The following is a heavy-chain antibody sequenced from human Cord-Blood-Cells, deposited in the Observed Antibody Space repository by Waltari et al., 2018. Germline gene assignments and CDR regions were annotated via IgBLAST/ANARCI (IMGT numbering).Heavy chain of an antibody. CDR3: TRLYLVGASNDY. V-gene: IGHV3-15*01. Sequence: EVQLVESGGGLVKPGGSLRLSCAASGFTFSNAWMSWVRQAPGKGLEWVGRIKSKTDGGTTDDAAPGKGRFTISREDSKNTLYLQMNSLKTEDTAVYYCTRLYLVGASNDYWGQGTLVTVSS. CDR1: GFTFSNAW. J-gene: IGHJ4*02. D-gene: IGHD1-26*01. CDR2: IKSKTDGGTT.